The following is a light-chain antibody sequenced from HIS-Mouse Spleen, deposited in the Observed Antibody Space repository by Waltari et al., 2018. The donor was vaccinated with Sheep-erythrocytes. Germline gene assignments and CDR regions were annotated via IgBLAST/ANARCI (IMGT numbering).Light chain of an antibody. CDR1: KLGAKY. CDR3: QAWDSSSYV. Sequence: SYELTQPPSVSVSPGQTASITCSGDKLGAKYACWYQQKPGQSPVLVIYQDSKRPSGIPERLSGSNSGNTATLTISGTQAMDEADYYCQAWDSSSYVFGTGTKVTVL. CDR2: QDS. J-gene: IGLJ1*01. V-gene: IGLV3-1*01.